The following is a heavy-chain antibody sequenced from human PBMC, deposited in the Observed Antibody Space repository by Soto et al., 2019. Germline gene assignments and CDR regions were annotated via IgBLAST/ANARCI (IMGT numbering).Heavy chain of an antibody. CDR3: ARPTLGYSSGFGFDY. J-gene: IGHJ4*02. V-gene: IGHV3-66*04. CDR2: IYSGGST. D-gene: IGHD5-18*01. CDR1: GFTVSSNY. Sequence: EVQLVESGGGLVQPGGSLRLSCAASGFTVSSNYMSWVRQAPGKGLEWVSVIYSGGSTYYADSVKGRFTISRDNSKNTLYLQMNSLRAEDTAVYYCARPTLGYSSGFGFDYWGQGTLVTVSS.